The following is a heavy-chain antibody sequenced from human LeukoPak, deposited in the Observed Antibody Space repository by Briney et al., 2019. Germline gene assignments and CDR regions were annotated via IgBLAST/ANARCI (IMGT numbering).Heavy chain of an antibody. D-gene: IGHD6-13*01. CDR3: ARIFSSSWSAFDY. Sequence: SVKVSCNASGYTFTGYDMHWVRQRPGQGLEWVGWINPNSGGTNYAQKFQGRVTMTRDTSISTAYMELSRLRSDNTAVYYCARIFSSSWSAFDYWGQGTLVTVSS. CDR1: GYTFTGYD. V-gene: IGHV1-2*02. CDR2: INPNSGGT. J-gene: IGHJ4*02.